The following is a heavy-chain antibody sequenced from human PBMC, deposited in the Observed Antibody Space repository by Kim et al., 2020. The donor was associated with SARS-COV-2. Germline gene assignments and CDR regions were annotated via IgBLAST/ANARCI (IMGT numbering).Heavy chain of an antibody. CDR3: ARDRLRFLEWLSRGSGAFDI. CDR2: IKQDGSEK. Sequence: GGSLRLSCAASGFTFSSYWMSWVRQAPGKGLEWVANIKQDGSEKYYVDSVKGRFTISRDNAKNSLYLQMNSLRAEDTAVYYCARDRLRFLEWLSRGSGAFDIWGQGTMVTVSS. CDR1: GFTFSSYW. J-gene: IGHJ3*02. D-gene: IGHD3-3*01. V-gene: IGHV3-7*03.